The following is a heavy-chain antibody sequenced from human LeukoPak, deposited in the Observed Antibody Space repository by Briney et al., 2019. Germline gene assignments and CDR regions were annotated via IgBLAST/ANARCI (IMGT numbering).Heavy chain of an antibody. J-gene: IGHJ5*02. Sequence: SETLSLTCTVSGGSISSYYWSWIRQPPGKGLEWIGYIYYSGSTNYNPSLKSRVTISVDTSKNQFSLKLSSVTAADTAVYYCARAHLVYQRQNWFDPWGQGTLVTVSS. CDR2: IYYSGST. V-gene: IGHV4-59*01. CDR3: ARAHLVYQRQNWFDP. D-gene: IGHD2-8*01. CDR1: GGSISSYY.